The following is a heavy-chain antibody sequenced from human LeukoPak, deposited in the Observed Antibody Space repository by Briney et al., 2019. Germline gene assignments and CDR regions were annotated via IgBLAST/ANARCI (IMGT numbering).Heavy chain of an antibody. J-gene: IGHJ3*02. Sequence: GGSLRLSCAASGFTVSTNYMTWVRQAPGKGLEWVSAISGSGGSTYYADSVKGRFTISRDNSKNTLYLQMNSLRAEDTAVYYCAKDPPYGDYVDAFDIWGQGTMVTVSS. D-gene: IGHD4-17*01. V-gene: IGHV3-23*01. CDR2: ISGSGGST. CDR1: GFTVSTNY. CDR3: AKDPPYGDYVDAFDI.